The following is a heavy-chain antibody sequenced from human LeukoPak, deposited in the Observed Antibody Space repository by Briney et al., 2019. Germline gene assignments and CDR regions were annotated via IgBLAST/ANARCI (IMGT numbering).Heavy chain of an antibody. D-gene: IGHD6-13*01. CDR2: IYYSGNT. J-gene: IGHJ4*02. V-gene: IGHV4-39*02. Sequence: PSETLSLTCIVSGGSISSSSYYCGWIRQPPGKGLEWIGSIYYSGNTYYNPSLKSRVTISVDTSKNQYSLKLSSVTAADTAVYYCARDGGRDSTYWYYYWGQGTLVTVSS. CDR1: GGSISSSSYY. CDR3: ARDGGRDSTYWYYY.